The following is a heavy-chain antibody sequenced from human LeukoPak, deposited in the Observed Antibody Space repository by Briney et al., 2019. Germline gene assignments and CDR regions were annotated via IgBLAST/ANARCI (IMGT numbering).Heavy chain of an antibody. D-gene: IGHD2-8*01. CDR3: ARGRFDCTHGVCTKYFFDS. J-gene: IGHJ4*02. Sequence: SETLSLTCTVSGDSFKNANFYWNWIRQRPGKGLDWIGHVFYSGNTDYSPSLKSRVSISVDTSRRRFSLRLNSVTAADTAMYYCARGRFDCTHGVCTKYFFDSWGQGILVTVSS. V-gene: IGHV4-31*03. CDR1: GDSFKNANFY. CDR2: VFYSGNT.